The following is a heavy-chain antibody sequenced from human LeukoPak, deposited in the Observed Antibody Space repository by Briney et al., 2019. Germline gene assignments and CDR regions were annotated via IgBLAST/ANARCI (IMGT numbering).Heavy chain of an antibody. CDR1: GGTFSSYA. V-gene: IGHV1-69*06. D-gene: IGHD1-7*01. CDR2: IIPIFGTA. Sequence: SVKVSCKASGGTFSSYAISWVRQAPGQGLEWMGGIIPIFGTANYAQKFQGRVTITADKSTSTAYMELSSLRSEDTAVYYCARDRLELPNWFDPWGQGTLVTVSS. CDR3: ARDRLELPNWFDP. J-gene: IGHJ5*02.